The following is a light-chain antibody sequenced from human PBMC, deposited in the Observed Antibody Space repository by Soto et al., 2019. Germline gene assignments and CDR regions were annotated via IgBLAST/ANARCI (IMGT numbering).Light chain of an antibody. J-gene: IGKJ4*01. CDR1: QSVDYN. CDR3: QQYKTWLT. Sequence: EVVLPQSPATLSVSPGERVTLSCRASQSVDYNLVWYQQKPGQAPRLLIYGVATRATGIPARFSGSASGTEFTLTISSLQSEDFAIYYCQQYKTWLTFGGGTKVESK. CDR2: GVA. V-gene: IGKV3-15*01.